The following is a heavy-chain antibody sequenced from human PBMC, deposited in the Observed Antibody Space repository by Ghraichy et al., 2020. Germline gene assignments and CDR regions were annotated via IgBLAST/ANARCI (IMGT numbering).Heavy chain of an antibody. Sequence: SETLSLTCAVSGDSISSHYWSWIRQPPGKGLEWIGHIHYSGSTNYNPSLESRVTISIDTSKNRFSLRLNSVTAADTALYYCARGDLVVLPGGDPADGNYYYYHGDVWGKGTTVTVSS. D-gene: IGHD2-21*01. CDR2: IHYSGST. J-gene: IGHJ6*03. CDR1: GDSISSHY. V-gene: IGHV4-59*11. CDR3: ARGDLVVLPGGDPADGNYYYYHGDV.